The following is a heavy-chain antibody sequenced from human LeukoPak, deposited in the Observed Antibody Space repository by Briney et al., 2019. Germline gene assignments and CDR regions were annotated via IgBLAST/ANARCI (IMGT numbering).Heavy chain of an antibody. V-gene: IGHV3-30-3*01. Sequence: GGSLRLSCAASGFTFSSYAMHWVRQAPGKGLEWVAVISYDGSNKYYADSVKGRFTISRDNSKNTVYLQMNSLRVDDTAVYYCAKKGLAAPGTPYFDHWGQGILVTVSS. CDR2: ISYDGSNK. CDR1: GFTFSSYA. CDR3: AKKGLAAPGTPYFDH. J-gene: IGHJ4*02. D-gene: IGHD6-13*01.